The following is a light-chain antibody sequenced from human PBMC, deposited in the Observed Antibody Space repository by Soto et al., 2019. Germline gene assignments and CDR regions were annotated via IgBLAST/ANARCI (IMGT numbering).Light chain of an antibody. V-gene: IGKV1D-12*01. CDR3: QQTYSSFIT. CDR2: GAS. CDR1: QGISTW. Sequence: DIQMTQSPAAVSASVGGRFTSTFLASQGISTWLAWYQQKPGKAPKLLIYGASSLQSGVPSRFSGSGSGTDFTLTISNLQPEDFATYYCQQTYSSFITFGQGTRLEIK. J-gene: IGKJ5*01.